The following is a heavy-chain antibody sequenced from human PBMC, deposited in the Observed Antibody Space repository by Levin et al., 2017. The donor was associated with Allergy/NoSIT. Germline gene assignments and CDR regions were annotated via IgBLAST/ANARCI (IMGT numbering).Heavy chain of an antibody. D-gene: IGHD3-10*01. V-gene: IGHV1-2*02. CDR1: GYTFTDFF. CDR3: ARDMSRDYFGMDV. CDR2: INPNSGGT. J-gene: IGHJ6*02. Sequence: VASVKVSCKTSGYTFTDFFIHWVRQAPGQGLEWMGWINPNSGGTNYAQKFQGRVTMTTGASINTAYMELSRLRSDDTGVYYCARDMSRDYFGMDVWGQGTTVTVSS.